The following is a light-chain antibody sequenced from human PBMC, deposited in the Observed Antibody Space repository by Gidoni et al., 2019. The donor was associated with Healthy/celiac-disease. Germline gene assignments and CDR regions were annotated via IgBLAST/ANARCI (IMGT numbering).Light chain of an antibody. CDR3: QQRSNWPLT. V-gene: IGKV3-11*01. J-gene: IGKJ4*01. CDR1: QSVSSY. Sequence: DIVLTQSPATLSLSPRERATLPCRASQSVSSYLAWYQQKPGQAPRLLIYDASNRATGIPARFSGSGSGTDFTLTISSLEPEDFAVYYCQQRSNWPLTFGGGTKVEIK. CDR2: DAS.